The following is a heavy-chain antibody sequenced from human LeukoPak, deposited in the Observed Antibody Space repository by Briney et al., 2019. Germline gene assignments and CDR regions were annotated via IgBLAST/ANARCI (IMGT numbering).Heavy chain of an antibody. D-gene: IGHD3-10*01. V-gene: IGHV4-38-2*02. CDR3: AREVESWFGDLLSYFDS. CDR1: GFSIGTGYS. Sequence: SETLSLTCSVSGFSIGTGYSWGWIRQPPGKGLEWIATIYHRGNTYYNPSLMSRVTISLDTSKNQFSLRLTSVTAADTALYYCAREVESWFGDLLSYFDSWGQGTQVTVSS. CDR2: IYHRGNT. J-gene: IGHJ4*02.